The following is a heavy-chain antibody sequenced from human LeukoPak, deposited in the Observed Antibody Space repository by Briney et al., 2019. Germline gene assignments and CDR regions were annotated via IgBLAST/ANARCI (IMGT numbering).Heavy chain of an antibody. CDR2: TYYRSKWFS. D-gene: IGHD2-2*01. CDR3: ARGPAVLDP. CDR1: GDSVSSNSAA. V-gene: IGHV6-1*01. J-gene: IGHJ5*02. Sequence: SQTPSLTCAISGDSVSSNSAAWNWIRQSPSRGLEWLGRTYYRSKWFSAYAVSVKSRIIINPDTSKNRFSLQLNSVTPEDTAVYYCARGPAVLDPWGQGTLVTVSS.